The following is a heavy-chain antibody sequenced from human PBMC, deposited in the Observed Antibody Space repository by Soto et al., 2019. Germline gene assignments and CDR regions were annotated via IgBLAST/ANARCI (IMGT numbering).Heavy chain of an antibody. CDR2: IYSGGST. D-gene: IGHD5-18*01. CDR1: GFTVSSNY. J-gene: IGHJ4*02. Sequence: GGSLRLSCAASGFTVSSNYMSWVRQSPGKGLEWVSVIYSGGSTYYADSVKGRFTISRDNSKNTLYLQMNSLRAEDTAVYYCARGPRYSYGSLDYWGQGTLVTVSS. CDR3: ARGPRYSYGSLDY. V-gene: IGHV3-53*01.